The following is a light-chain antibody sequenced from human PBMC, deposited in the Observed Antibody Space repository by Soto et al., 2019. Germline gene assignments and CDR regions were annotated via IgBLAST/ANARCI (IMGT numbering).Light chain of an antibody. CDR3: SSFTSISTRV. J-gene: IGLJ3*02. Sequence: QSALTQPASVSGSPGQSITISCTGTSGDVGGYNFVSWYQHHPGTVPKLMIYDVSNRPSGVSNRFSDSKSGNTASLTISGLQAEDEANYYCSSFTSISTRVFGGGTKVTVL. CDR2: DVS. CDR1: SGDVGGYNF. V-gene: IGLV2-14*03.